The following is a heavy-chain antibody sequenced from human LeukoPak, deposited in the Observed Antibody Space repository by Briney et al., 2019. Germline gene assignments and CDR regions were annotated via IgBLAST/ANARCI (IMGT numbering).Heavy chain of an antibody. Sequence: GGSLRLSCAASGFTFSSYAMSWVRQAPGKGREGVSAISGSGGSTYYADAVKGRLTISRDNSKNTLYLQMNSLRAEDTAVYYCAKAVGYSSGWLADYWGQGTLVTVSS. V-gene: IGHV3-23*01. J-gene: IGHJ4*02. CDR1: GFTFSSYA. CDR2: ISGSGGST. CDR3: AKAVGYSSGWLADY. D-gene: IGHD6-19*01.